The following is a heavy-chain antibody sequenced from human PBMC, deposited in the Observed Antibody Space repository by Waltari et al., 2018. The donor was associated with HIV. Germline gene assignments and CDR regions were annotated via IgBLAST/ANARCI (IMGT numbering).Heavy chain of an antibody. V-gene: IGHV4-39*01. J-gene: IGHJ4*02. CDR2: ISSRWSS. CDR3: ARHLNHGHDYVWGSYRPFDY. CDR1: GGSISSSRHY. D-gene: IGHD3-16*02. Sequence: QLQLQESGPGLVKPSETLSLTCIVSGGSISSSRHYWGWIRQPPGKGLEWLATISSRWSSFYNPSLKSRLTISVDTSKNRFSLRLSSVTAADTAVYYCARHLNHGHDYVWGSYRPFDYWGQGTLVTVSS.